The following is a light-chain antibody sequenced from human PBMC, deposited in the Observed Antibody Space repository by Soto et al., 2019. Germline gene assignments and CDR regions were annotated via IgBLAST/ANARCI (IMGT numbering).Light chain of an antibody. CDR2: QDT. V-gene: IGLV3-1*01. CDR1: KLGERY. CDR3: QAWDRTAPVV. J-gene: IGLJ2*01. Sequence: SSELTQPPSVSVSPGQTATITCSGDKLGERYVCWYQQKPGQSPVLVLYQDTKRPSGIPGRFSGSNSGNTAALTISGTQAMDEADYYCQAWDRTAPVVFGGGTKLTVL.